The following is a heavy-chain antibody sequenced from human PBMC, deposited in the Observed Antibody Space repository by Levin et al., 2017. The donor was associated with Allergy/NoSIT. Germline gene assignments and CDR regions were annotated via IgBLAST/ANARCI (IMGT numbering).Heavy chain of an antibody. CDR1: GFTFSNYN. D-gene: IGHD1-26*01. Sequence: GESLKISCAASGFTFSNYNMNWVRQAPGKGLEWLSYITTSGTTYYADSVKGRFTSSRDNAKNSLYLQMNSLRADDTAVYYCTRVPPGSHFDYWGQGTLVTVSS. J-gene: IGHJ4*02. CDR2: ITTSGTT. CDR3: TRVPPGSHFDY. V-gene: IGHV3-48*01.